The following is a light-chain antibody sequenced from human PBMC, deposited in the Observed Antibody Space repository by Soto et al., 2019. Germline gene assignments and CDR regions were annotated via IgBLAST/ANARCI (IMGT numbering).Light chain of an antibody. V-gene: IGLV1-47*02. J-gene: IGLJ3*02. CDR3: ATWDDSLSGWV. CDR2: SYN. CDR1: RSNIGSNY. Sequence: QSVLTQPPSASGTPGQRATISCSGSRSNIGSNYVYWYRQLPGAAPKLLVFSYNQRPSGVPDRFSGSKSGSSASLAISGLRSEDEADYYCATWDDSLSGWVFGGGTKLTVL.